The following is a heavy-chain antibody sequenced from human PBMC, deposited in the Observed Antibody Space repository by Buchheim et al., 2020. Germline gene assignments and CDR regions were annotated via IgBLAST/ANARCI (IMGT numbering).Heavy chain of an antibody. CDR3: ATNPYREYWFDP. CDR2: ISHDGKVI. CDR1: GFTFNLLS. J-gene: IGHJ5*02. Sequence: QVHLVESGGGEVQPGGSLRLSCGASGFTFNLLSMHWVRQAPGKGLEWMTSISHDGKVIFYTDSVKGRFTISRANSKNMLYLHMSGLRPDDTAVYYCATNPYREYWFDPWGQGTL. V-gene: IGHV3-30*04.